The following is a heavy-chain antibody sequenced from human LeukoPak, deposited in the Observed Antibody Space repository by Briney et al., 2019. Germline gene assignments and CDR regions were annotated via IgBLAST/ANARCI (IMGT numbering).Heavy chain of an antibody. J-gene: IGHJ4*02. CDR2: ISSNGGST. V-gene: IGHV3-64*01. CDR1: GFTFSSYA. CDR3: ARGGRYCINGVCYTLFDY. Sequence: GGSLRLSCAASGFTFSSYAMHWVRQAPGKGLEYVSDISSNGGSTYYANSVKGRFTISRDNSKNTLNLQMASLRAEDLAVYYCARGGRYCINGVCYTLFDYWGQGTLVTVSS. D-gene: IGHD2-8*01.